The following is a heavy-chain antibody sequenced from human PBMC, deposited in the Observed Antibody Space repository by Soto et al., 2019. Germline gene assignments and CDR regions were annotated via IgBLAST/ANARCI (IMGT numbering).Heavy chain of an antibody. D-gene: IGHD6-19*01. J-gene: IGHJ4*02. CDR2: INPDGSYT. V-gene: IGHV3-74*01. Sequence: EVQLVESGGGLVQPGGSLRLSCAASGFTFSGYWMHWVRQAPGKGLVWVSRINPDGSYTDYADSVKGRFTISRDIAKNTLHLHMNSLRAEDTAVSYCVRGTSGWAGVDYWGQGTLITASS. CDR1: GFTFSGYW. CDR3: VRGTSGWAGVDY.